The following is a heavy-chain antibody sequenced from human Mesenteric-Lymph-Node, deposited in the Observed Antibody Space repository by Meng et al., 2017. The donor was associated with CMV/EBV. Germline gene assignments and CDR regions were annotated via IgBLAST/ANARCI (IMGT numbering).Heavy chain of an antibody. CDR3: AREDPRPKYDFWSGYYRGSGDY. CDR2: FRSSSSYI. D-gene: IGHD3-3*01. CDR1: GFSFTGYS. Sequence: GESLKISCAASGFSFTGYSMNWVRQAPGKGLEWVSSFRSSSSYIYYADSVKGRFTSSRDNAKNSLYLQMNSLRAEDTAVYYCAREDPRPKYDFWSGYYRGSGDYWGQGTLVTVSS. J-gene: IGHJ4*02. V-gene: IGHV3-21*01.